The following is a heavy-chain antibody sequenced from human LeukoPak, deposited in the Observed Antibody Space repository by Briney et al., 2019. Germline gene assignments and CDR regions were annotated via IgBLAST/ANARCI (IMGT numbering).Heavy chain of an antibody. CDR1: GGSISNYY. V-gene: IGHV4-59*01. Sequence: SETLSLTCTVSGGSISNYYWSWIRQPPGKGLGWIGYIYYSGSTNYNPSLKSRVTISVDTSKNQFSLKLSSVTAADTAVYYCARGSGRYYYWGQGTLVIVSS. CDR3: ARGSGRYYY. J-gene: IGHJ4*02. CDR2: IYYSGST. D-gene: IGHD6-19*01.